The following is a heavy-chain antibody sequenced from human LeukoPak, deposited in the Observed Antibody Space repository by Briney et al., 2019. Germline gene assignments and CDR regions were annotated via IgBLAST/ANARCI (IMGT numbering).Heavy chain of an antibody. CDR1: GFTFSSYS. D-gene: IGHD2-21*01. Sequence: GGSLRLSCAASGFTFSSYSMNWVRQAPGKGLEWVSSISSSSSYIYYADSVKGRFTISRDNAKNSLYLQMNSLRAEDTAVYYCASRSVVVIAPDAFDIWGQGTMVTVSS. V-gene: IGHV3-21*01. CDR2: ISSSSSYI. CDR3: ASRSVVVIAPDAFDI. J-gene: IGHJ3*02.